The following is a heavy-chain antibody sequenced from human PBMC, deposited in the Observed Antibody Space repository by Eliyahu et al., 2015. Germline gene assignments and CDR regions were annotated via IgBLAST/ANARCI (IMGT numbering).Heavy chain of an antibody. V-gene: IGHV3-21*01. Sequence: EVQLVESGGGLVKPGGSLRLSCAASGFXFSSXXXTWVRQAPGKGLEWVSSISSSSSYIYYADSVKGRFTISRDNAKNSLYLQMNSLRAEDTAVYYCARDAGIAVAGTGVSGDAFDIWGQGTMVTVSS. CDR3: ARDAGIAVAGTGVSGDAFDI. J-gene: IGHJ3*02. CDR1: GFXFSSXX. D-gene: IGHD6-19*01. CDR2: ISSSSSYI.